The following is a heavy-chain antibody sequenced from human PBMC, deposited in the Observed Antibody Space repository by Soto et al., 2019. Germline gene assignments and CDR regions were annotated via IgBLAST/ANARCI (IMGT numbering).Heavy chain of an antibody. CDR2: IIPIFGTV. D-gene: IGHD3-22*01. V-gene: IGHV1-69*12. J-gene: IGHJ1*01. CDR3: ATGGERDYYDTSGWR. Sequence: QVQLVQSGAEVKKPGSSVKVSCKASGGTFSNYALDWVRQAPGQGLEWMGGIIPIFGTVRHAQNFQGRVTITADEYTATAYMELNSLRSEDTARYYCATGGERDYYDTSGWRWGQGTLVTVSS. CDR1: GGTFSNYA.